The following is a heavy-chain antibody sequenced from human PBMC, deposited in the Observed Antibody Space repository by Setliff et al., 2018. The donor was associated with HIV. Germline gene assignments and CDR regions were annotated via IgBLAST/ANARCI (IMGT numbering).Heavy chain of an antibody. J-gene: IGHJ4*02. CDR3: AREPYYDILTGYLDY. CDR2: IRSTPYGGTT. Sequence: GGSLRLSCAASGFNFKDFSMHWVRQRPGKGLEWVAFIRSTPYGGTTEYAASVKGRFTISRDDSKSIAYLQMNSLKTEDTAVYYCAREPYYDILTGYLDYWGQGALVTVSS. CDR1: GFNFKDFS. V-gene: IGHV3-49*04. D-gene: IGHD3-9*01.